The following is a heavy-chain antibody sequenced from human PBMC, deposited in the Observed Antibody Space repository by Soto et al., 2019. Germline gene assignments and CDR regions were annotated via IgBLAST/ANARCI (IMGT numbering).Heavy chain of an antibody. CDR3: TTDDPINRN. CDR2: IKSKTNGETR. CDR1: GFIFSNAW. V-gene: IGHV3-15*01. Sequence: ESGGDLVKPGGSLRLSCAASGFIFSNAWMSWVRQAPGKGLEWVGRIKSKTNGETRDYAAPVKGRFTMPRDDSKNTLYLQMNSLKTEDTAVYYCTTDDPINRNWGQGTLVTVSS. J-gene: IGHJ4*02.